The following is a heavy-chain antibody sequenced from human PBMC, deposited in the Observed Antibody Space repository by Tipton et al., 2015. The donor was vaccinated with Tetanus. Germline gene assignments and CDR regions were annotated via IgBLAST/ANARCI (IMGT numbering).Heavy chain of an antibody. J-gene: IGHJ3*02. D-gene: IGHD4-11*01. V-gene: IGHV4-30-4*01. CDR3: AGNVYTVTNDAFDI. CDR1: GDSVSTGNFY. CDR2: IHHSGLA. Sequence: TLSLTCTVSGDSVSTGNFYWSWIRQPPGKGLEWIAFIHHSGLAFSKPSLKSRVPISIDTSQNQFSLRLTSVTAADTAVYFCAGNVYTVTNDAFDIWGHGTLVNVSS.